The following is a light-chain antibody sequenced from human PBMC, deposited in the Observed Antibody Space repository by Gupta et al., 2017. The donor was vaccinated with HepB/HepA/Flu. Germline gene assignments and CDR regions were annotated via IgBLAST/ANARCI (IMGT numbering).Light chain of an antibody. V-gene: IGKV1-12*01. CDR1: QGISSW. Sequence: DIQMTPSPSSVSASVGDRVTITCRASQGISSWLAWYQQKPGKAPKLLIYFASNLASGAPSRFSGSGSGTDFTLTISSLQSEDFAIYYCQQGNSFPLTFGQGTRLDIK. CDR2: FAS. CDR3: QQGNSFPLT. J-gene: IGKJ5*01.